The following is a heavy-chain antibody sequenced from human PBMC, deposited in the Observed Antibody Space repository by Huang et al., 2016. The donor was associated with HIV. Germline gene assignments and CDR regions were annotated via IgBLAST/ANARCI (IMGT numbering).Heavy chain of an antibody. CDR1: GFTFSSYW. V-gene: IGHV3-7*01. D-gene: IGHD6-19*01. CDR2: IKQDGSEK. J-gene: IGHJ4*02. CDR3: ARGGTDSGWWQDY. Sequence: EVQLVESGGGLVQPGGSLRLSCVACGFTFSSYWMSWVRQAPGKGLEWVGNIKQDGSEKYYVDSVKGRFTISRDNAKNSLYRQRNSLRAEDTAVYYCARGGTDSGWWQDYWGQGTLVTVSS.